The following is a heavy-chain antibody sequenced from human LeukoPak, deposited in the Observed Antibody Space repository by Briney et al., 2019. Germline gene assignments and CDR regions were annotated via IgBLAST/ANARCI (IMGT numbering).Heavy chain of an antibody. J-gene: IGHJ4*02. V-gene: IGHV1-2*02. CDR3: ARVFQKQLSDY. CDR1: GYTFTGYY. CDR2: INPNSGGT. D-gene: IGHD6-13*01. Sequence: ASVKVSCKASGYTFTGYYIHCVRQAPGQGLEWMVWINPNSGGTNYAQKFHGRVTMTRDKSISTAYMELSRLRSDDTAVYYCARVFQKQLSDYWGQGSLVTVSS.